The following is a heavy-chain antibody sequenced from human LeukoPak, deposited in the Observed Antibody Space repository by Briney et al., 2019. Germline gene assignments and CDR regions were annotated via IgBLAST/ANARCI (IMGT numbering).Heavy chain of an antibody. CDR2: ISAYNGNT. V-gene: IGHV1-18*01. J-gene: IGHJ6*03. CDR1: GYNLTNYG. D-gene: IGHD3-3*01. CDR3: ARSTYYDFWSGQSDYYYMDV. Sequence: ASVKVSCKASGYNLTNYGINWVRQAPGQGLEWMGWISAYNGNTNYAQKLQGRVTMTTDTSTSTAYMELRSLGSDDTAVYYCARSTYYDFWSGQSDYYYMDVWGKGTTVTVSS.